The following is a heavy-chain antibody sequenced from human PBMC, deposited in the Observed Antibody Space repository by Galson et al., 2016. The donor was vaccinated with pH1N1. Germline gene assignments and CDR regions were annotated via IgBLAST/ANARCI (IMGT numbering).Heavy chain of an antibody. CDR2: ITYTSATI. CDR3: ARPGNYDGDRRGAFDL. J-gene: IGHJ3*01. Sequence: GSLRLSCAASGFTFSSWHMDWVRQAPGEGLEWISFITYTSATIYYADSVKGRFTVSRDNAKNSLYLQMNSLRAEDTAVYYCARPGNYDGDRRGAFDLWGQGTMVTVSP. V-gene: IGHV3-48*04. D-gene: IGHD4-23*01. CDR1: GFTFSSWH.